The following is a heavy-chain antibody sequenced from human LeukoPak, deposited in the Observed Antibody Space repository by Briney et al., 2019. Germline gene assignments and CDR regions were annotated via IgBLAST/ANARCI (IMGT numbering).Heavy chain of an antibody. D-gene: IGHD5-18*01. Sequence: SETLSLTCSVSDASISSSYWSWIRQAPGTGLQWIGYIYYSGSTNYNPSLNSRVTISVDTSKNQFSLKLSSVTAADTAVYYCARDLGYGSMYYYYGMDVWGQGTTVTVSS. CDR1: DASISSSY. J-gene: IGHJ6*02. V-gene: IGHV4-59*01. CDR2: IYYSGST. CDR3: ARDLGYGSMYYYYGMDV.